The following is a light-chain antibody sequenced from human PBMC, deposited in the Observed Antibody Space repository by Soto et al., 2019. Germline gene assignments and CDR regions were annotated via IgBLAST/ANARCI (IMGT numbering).Light chain of an antibody. J-gene: IGKJ1*01. CDR3: QQYNIWPT. V-gene: IGKV3-15*01. CDR1: QSARSD. CDR2: GAS. Sequence: EIVMTQSPATLSVSPGERATLSCRASQSARSDLAWYQQKPGQAPRLLIYGASTRATGIPARFSGSGSGTEFTLTVSSLQSEDFAVYYCQQYNIWPTFGQGTKVEIK.